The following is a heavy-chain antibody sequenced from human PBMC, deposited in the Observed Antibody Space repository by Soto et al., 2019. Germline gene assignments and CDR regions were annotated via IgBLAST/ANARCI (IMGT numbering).Heavy chain of an antibody. D-gene: IGHD6-13*01. CDR2: INHSGST. CDR1: GGSFSGYY. J-gene: IGHJ6*02. V-gene: IGHV4-34*01. Sequence: SETLSLTCAVYGGSFSGYYWTWIRQPPGTGLEWIGEINHSGSTNYNPSLKSRVTISVDTSKNQFSLKLSSVTAADTAVYYCARVLIAAAGWDGMDVWGQGTTVTVSS. CDR3: ARVLIAAAGWDGMDV.